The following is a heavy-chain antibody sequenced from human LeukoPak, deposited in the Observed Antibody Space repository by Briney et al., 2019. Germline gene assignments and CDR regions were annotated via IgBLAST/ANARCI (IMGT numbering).Heavy chain of an antibody. V-gene: IGHV4-31*03. J-gene: IGHJ5*02. D-gene: IGHD3-3*01. CDR3: AGERITIFGVVIDSNWLDP. CDR1: GLSISSGGYY. Sequence: SETLSLTCTVSGLSISSGGYYWSWLRHLPGKGLEWIGYIYYSGTTYYNPSLRSRVTMSVDASKNHFSLKLNSVTAADTAVYYCAGERITIFGVVIDSNWLDPWGQGTLVTVSS. CDR2: IYYSGTT.